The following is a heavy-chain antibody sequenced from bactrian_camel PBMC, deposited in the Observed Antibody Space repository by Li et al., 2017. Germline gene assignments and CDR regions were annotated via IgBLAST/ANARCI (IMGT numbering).Heavy chain of an antibody. D-gene: IGHD3*01. CDR2: INSGGGST. Sequence: VQLVESGGGSVQAGGSLRLSCTAPGFTFSSYGMNWVRQAPGKGLEWVSLINSGGGSTYYADSVKGRFTVSRDNAKNTLYLQSNSLKTEDTAMYYCAILAPTGQADENNYWGQGTQV. CDR1: GFTFSSYG. J-gene: IGHJ4*01. CDR3: AILAPTGQADENNY. V-gene: IGHV3S40*01.